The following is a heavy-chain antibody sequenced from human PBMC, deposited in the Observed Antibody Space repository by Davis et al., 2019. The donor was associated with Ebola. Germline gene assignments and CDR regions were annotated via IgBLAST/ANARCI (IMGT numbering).Heavy chain of an antibody. CDR3: ARLSSNYEFWTGRFDS. J-gene: IGHJ4*02. CDR1: VGSIQFYY. Sequence: SETLSLTCTVPVGSIQFYYWNWIRQAPGKGLEWIGYTYYTTKYNPSLESRVTISVDTSRSQFSLTLTSVTAADTAVYYCARLSSNYEFWTGRFDSWGQGIFVAVSS. CDR2: TYYTT. V-gene: IGHV4-59*08. D-gene: IGHD3-3*01.